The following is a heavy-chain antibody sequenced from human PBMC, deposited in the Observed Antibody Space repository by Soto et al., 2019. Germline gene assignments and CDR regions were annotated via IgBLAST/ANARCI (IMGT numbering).Heavy chain of an antibody. CDR3: ARDLIETRYQLLCSGRCGWFDP. D-gene: IGHD2-2*01. J-gene: IGHJ5*02. V-gene: IGHV3-33*01. Sequence: PGGSLRLSCAASGFTFSSYGMHWVRQAPGKGLEWVAVIWYDGSNKYYADSVKGRFTISRDNSKNTLYLQMNSLRAEDTAVYYCARDLIETRYQLLCSGRCGWFDPWGQGTLVTVSS. CDR1: GFTFSSYG. CDR2: IWYDGSNK.